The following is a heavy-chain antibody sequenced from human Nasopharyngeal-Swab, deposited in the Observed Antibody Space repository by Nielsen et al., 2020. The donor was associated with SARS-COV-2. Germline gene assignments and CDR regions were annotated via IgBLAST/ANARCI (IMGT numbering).Heavy chain of an antibody. V-gene: IGHV4-59*12. CDR2: IHYGGTT. Sequence: GSLRLSCTVSGGSISSYYWSWIRQPPGKVLEWIGHIHYGGTTYRNPSLKSRVAISVDTSKNQFSLKMNSVTAADTAVYYCAKFTAPEGWFDPWGQGTLVTVSS. CDR1: GGSISSYY. J-gene: IGHJ5*02. D-gene: IGHD6-13*01. CDR3: AKFTAPEGWFDP.